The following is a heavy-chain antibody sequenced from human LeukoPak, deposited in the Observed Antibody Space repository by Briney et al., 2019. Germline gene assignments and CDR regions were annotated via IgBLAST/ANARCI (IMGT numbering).Heavy chain of an antibody. CDR3: VKGKGTGPIDY. J-gene: IGHJ4*02. Sequence: GESLMISCKGSGYTFTDYWIGLVRQMPGEGLEWMGIIFPHDSDTRYSPSFQGQVTISADKPISTAYLQSVSVKASDTAMYYCVKGKGTGPIDYWGQGALVTVSS. D-gene: IGHD1-1*01. CDR1: GYTFTDYW. V-gene: IGHV5-51*04. CDR2: IFPHDSDT.